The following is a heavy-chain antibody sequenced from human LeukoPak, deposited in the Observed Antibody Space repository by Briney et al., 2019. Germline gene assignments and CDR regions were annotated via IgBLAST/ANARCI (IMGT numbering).Heavy chain of an antibody. Sequence: GGSLRLSCAASGFTFDDYAMHWVRQAPGKGLEWVSGISWNSGSIGYADSVKGRFTISRDNAKNSLYLQMNSLRAEDTALYYCAKDMGSGWPNSVFDYWGQGTLVTVSS. CDR2: ISWNSGSI. V-gene: IGHV3-9*01. CDR3: AKDMGSGWPNSVFDY. D-gene: IGHD6-19*01. J-gene: IGHJ4*02. CDR1: GFTFDDYA.